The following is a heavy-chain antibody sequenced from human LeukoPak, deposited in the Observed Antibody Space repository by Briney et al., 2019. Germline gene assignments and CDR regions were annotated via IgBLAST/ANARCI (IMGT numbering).Heavy chain of an antibody. D-gene: IGHD3-3*01. CDR2: ISSSSSYI. J-gene: IGHJ4*02. CDR3: ARSPSIFGVVIYRPFDY. Sequence: EGSLRLSCAASGFTFSSYSMNWVRQAPGKGLEWVSSISSSSSYIYYADSVKGRFTISRDNAKNSLYLQMNSLRAEDTAVYYCARSPSIFGVVIYRPFDYWGQGTLVTVSS. CDR1: GFTFSSYS. V-gene: IGHV3-21*01.